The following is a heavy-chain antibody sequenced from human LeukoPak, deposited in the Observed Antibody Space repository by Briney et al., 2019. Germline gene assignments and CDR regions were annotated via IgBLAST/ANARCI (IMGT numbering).Heavy chain of an antibody. D-gene: IGHD1-1*01. Sequence: QPGGSLRLSCAASGFTFSSYEMNWVRQAPGKGLEWVSYISSSGSTIYYADSVRGRFTISRDNSKNTLYLQMNSLRAEDTAVYYCAKAWTPGWGQGTLVTVSS. V-gene: IGHV3-48*03. CDR3: AKAWTPG. J-gene: IGHJ4*02. CDR1: GFTFSSYE. CDR2: ISSSGSTI.